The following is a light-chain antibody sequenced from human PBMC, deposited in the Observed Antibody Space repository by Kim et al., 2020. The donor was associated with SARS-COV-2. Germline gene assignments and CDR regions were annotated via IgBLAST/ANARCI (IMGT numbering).Light chain of an antibody. Sequence: GESATRSCKASHNVDISLDWYQQTPGQAPRLLIDDAAVRAAGSPDRFSGSGSGTDFTLTIGSLAPEDFAIYYCQQRGSWPPALTFGGGTKVDIK. CDR2: DAA. CDR1: HNVDIS. CDR3: QQRGSWPPALT. J-gene: IGKJ4*01. V-gene: IGKV3-11*01.